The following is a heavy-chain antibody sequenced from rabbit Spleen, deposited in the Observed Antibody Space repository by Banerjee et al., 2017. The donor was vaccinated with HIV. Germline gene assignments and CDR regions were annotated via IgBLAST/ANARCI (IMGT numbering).Heavy chain of an antibody. Sequence: QSLEESGGDLVKPGASLTLTCTASGFSFSSSYYMCWVRQAPGKGLEWIGCINTGSVSTYYASWAKGRFAISKASSTTVTLQMTSLTVADTATYFCARKSSGGYYHYHLWGPGTLVTVS. CDR3: ARKSSGGYYHYHL. V-gene: IGHV1S40*01. CDR2: INTGSVST. CDR1: GFSFSSSYY. J-gene: IGHJ4*01. D-gene: IGHD1-1*01.